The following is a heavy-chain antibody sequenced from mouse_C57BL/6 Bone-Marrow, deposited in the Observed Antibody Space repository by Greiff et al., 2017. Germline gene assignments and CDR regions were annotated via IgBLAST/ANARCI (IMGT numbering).Heavy chain of an antibody. V-gene: IGHV14-4*01. CDR3: TTYNYGYYFDY. CDR1: GFNIKDDY. J-gene: IGHJ2*01. Sequence: VQLQQSGAELVRPGASVKLSCTASGFNIKDDYMHWVKQRPEQGLEWIGWIDPENGDTAYASKFQGKATITADTSSNTAYLQLSSLTSEDTAVYYCTTYNYGYYFDYGGRGTTLTVSS. CDR2: IDPENGDT. D-gene: IGHD1-1*01.